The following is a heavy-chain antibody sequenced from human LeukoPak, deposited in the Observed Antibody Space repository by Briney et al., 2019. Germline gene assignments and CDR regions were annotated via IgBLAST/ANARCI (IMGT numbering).Heavy chain of an antibody. CDR3: AKGLMYYYYMDV. V-gene: IGHV3-23*01. D-gene: IGHD3-16*01. Sequence: GGSLRLSCAASGFTFSSYAMSWVRQAPGKGLEWVSAISGSGGSTYYADSVKGRFTISRDNSKNTLYLQMNSLRAEDTAVDYSAKGLMYYYYMDVWGKGTTVTVFS. CDR1: GFTFSSYA. CDR2: ISGSGGST. J-gene: IGHJ6*03.